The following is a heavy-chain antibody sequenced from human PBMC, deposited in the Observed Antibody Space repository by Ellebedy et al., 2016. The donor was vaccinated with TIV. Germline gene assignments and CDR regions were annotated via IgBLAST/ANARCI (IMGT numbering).Heavy chain of an antibody. CDR2: IKNSGYT. V-gene: IGHV4-59*01. D-gene: IGHD6-13*01. CDR3: AREIIATAEGWFDP. J-gene: IGHJ5*02. Sequence: PSETLSLTCTVSGGSISSYYWSWIRQPPGKGLEWIGYIKNSGYTSYNPSLKSRVTISLDTSKNQFSLKLSSVTAADTAVYYCAREIIATAEGWFDPWGQGTLVTVSS. CDR1: GGSISSYY.